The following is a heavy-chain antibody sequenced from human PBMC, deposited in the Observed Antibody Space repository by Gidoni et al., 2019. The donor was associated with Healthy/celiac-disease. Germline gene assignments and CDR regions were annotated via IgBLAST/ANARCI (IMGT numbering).Heavy chain of an antibody. CDR2: ISYDGSNK. D-gene: IGHD6-19*01. Sequence: QVQLVASGGGVVQPGRSLRLSCAASGFTFSSYGMHWVRQAPGKGLEWVAVISYDGSNKYYADSVKGRFTISRDNSKNTLYLQMNSLRAEDTAVYYCAKDIAVAGTLDYWGQGTLVTVSS. CDR3: AKDIAVAGTLDY. J-gene: IGHJ4*02. V-gene: IGHV3-30*18. CDR1: GFTFSSYG.